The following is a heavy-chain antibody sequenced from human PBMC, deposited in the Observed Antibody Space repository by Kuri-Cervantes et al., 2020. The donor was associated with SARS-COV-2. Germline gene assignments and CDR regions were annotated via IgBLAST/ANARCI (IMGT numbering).Heavy chain of an antibody. J-gene: IGHJ4*02. Sequence: GGSLRLSCAASGFTFSSYAMHWVRQAPGKGLEWVAVISYDGSNKYYADSVKGRFTISRDNSKNTLYLQMNSLRAEDTAVYYCARSGGPGGIQLRLVPLDYWGQGTLVTVSS. CDR2: ISYDGSNK. CDR3: ARSGGPGGIQLRLVPLDY. V-gene: IGHV3-30*04. CDR1: GFTFSSYA. D-gene: IGHD5-18*01.